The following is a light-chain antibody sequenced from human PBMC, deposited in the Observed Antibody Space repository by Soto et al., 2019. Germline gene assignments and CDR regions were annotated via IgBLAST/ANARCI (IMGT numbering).Light chain of an antibody. V-gene: IGLV2-14*01. CDR1: SSDIGDYNY. CDR2: EVS. Sequence: QSALTQPASVSGSPGQSITISCTGTSSDIGDYNYVSWYQQHPGKAPKLMVYEVSNRPSGVSNRFSGSKSGKTASLTISGLQGEGGADYYCNSYTSNSPNYVLGTGTKVTVL. CDR3: NSYTSNSPNYV. J-gene: IGLJ1*01.